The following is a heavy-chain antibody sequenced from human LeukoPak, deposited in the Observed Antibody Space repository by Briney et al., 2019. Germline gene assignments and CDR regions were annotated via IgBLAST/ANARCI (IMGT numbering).Heavy chain of an antibody. V-gene: IGHV3-23*01. CDR3: ARRGRPKFDN. J-gene: IGHJ4*02. CDR1: GFTFSSYS. CDR2: IDDGGDNT. Sequence: GESLRLSCVASGFTFSSYSMTWVRRAPGKGLEWVSTIDDGGDNTYYADSLKGRFTVSRDNSRNTVYLQMNSLRAEDTAVYFCARRGRPKFDNWGQGTLVTVSS.